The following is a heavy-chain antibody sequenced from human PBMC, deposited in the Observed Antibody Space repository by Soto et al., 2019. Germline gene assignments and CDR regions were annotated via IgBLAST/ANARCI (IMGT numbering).Heavy chain of an antibody. Sequence: SQTLSLTCAISGDSVSSYSAAWNWIRQSPSGGLEWLGRTYYRSRFFSDYAESVKSRIIINPDTSKNQFPLQLKSVTPEDTAVYYCVRDRYSSSGWFDPWSQGTQVTVS. V-gene: IGHV6-1*01. J-gene: IGHJ5*02. CDR2: TYYRSRFFS. D-gene: IGHD3-10*01. CDR1: GDSVSSYSAA. CDR3: VRDRYSSSGWFDP.